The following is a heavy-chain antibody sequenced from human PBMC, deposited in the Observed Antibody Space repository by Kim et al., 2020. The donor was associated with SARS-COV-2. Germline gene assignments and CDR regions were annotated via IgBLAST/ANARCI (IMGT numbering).Heavy chain of an antibody. J-gene: IGHJ4*02. V-gene: IGHV3-74*01. CDR3: ARDLFGEFDF. Sequence: YAGSVRRRFAISRDIAKNTLFLQVNSLRAGDTAVYYCARDLFGEFDFWGQGPLVTVSS. D-gene: IGHD3-16*01.